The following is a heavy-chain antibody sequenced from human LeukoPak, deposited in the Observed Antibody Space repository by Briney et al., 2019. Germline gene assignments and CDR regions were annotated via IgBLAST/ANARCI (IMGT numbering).Heavy chain of an antibody. CDR1: GGSISSSSYY. Sequence: SETLSLTCTVSGGSISSSSYYWGWIRQPPGKGLEWIGSIYYSGSTYYNPSLKSRVTISVDTSKNQFSLKLSSVTAADTAVYYCANLFMGSSWSSPDNWFDPWGQGTLDTVSS. CDR2: IYYSGST. CDR3: ANLFMGSSWSSPDNWFDP. V-gene: IGHV4-39*01. J-gene: IGHJ5*02. D-gene: IGHD6-13*01.